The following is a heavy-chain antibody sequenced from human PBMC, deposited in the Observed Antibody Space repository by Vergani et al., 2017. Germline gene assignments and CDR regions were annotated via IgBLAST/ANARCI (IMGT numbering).Heavy chain of an antibody. CDR2: ISWDGGST. J-gene: IGHJ6*02. D-gene: IGHD6-6*01. CDR1: GFTFDDYT. V-gene: IGHV3-43*01. Sequence: DVQLVESGGVVVQPGGSLRLSCAASGFTFDDYTMHWVRQAPGKGLEWVSLISWDGGSTYYADSVKGRFTISRDNSKNSLYLQMNSLRTEYTALYYCAKVSIAARRDRLRGYYYGMDVWGQGTTVTVSS. CDR3: AKVSIAARRDRLRGYYYGMDV.